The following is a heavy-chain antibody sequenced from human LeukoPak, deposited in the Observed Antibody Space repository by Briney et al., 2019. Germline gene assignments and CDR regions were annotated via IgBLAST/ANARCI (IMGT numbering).Heavy chain of an antibody. CDR3: ARAQWRTYSYYYMDV. J-gene: IGHJ6*03. D-gene: IGHD6-19*01. CDR2: IYSGGST. Sequence: GGSLRLSCAASGFTLSDYYMSWVRQAPGKGLEWISVIYSGGSTYYADSVKGRFTISRDDSKNTLYLQMNSLRAEDTAIYYCARAQWRTYSYYYMDVWGKGTTVTVSS. V-gene: IGHV3-53*01. CDR1: GFTLSDYY.